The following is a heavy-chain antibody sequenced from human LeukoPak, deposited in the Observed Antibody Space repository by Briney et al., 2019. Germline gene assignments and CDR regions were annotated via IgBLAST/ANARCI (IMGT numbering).Heavy chain of an antibody. V-gene: IGHV1-24*01. D-gene: IGHD2-15*01. CDR2: FDPEDGGT. CDR3: ATDGYCSGGSCYRSYYCGMDV. J-gene: IGHJ6*04. CDR1: GYILTELS. Sequence: ASVKVSCKVSGYILTELSMHWVRQAPGKGLEWMGGFDPEDGGTIYAQKFQGRVTMTEDTSTDTAYMELSSLRSEDTAVYYCATDGYCSGGSCYRSYYCGMDVWGKGTTVTVSS.